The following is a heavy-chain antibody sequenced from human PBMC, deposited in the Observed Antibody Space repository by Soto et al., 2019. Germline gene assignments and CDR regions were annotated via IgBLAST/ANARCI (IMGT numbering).Heavy chain of an antibody. CDR3: ASGAVVTANAFDI. V-gene: IGHV3-23*01. J-gene: IGHJ3*02. CDR1: GFTFSSYA. D-gene: IGHD2-21*02. Sequence: GESLKISCAASGFTFSSYAMSWVRQAPGKGLEWVSAISGSGGSTYYADSVKGRFTISRDNSKNTLYLQMNSLRAEDTAVYYCASGAVVTANAFDIWGQGTMVTVSS. CDR2: ISGSGGST.